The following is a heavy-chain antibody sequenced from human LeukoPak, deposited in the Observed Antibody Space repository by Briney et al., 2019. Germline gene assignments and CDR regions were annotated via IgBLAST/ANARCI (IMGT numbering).Heavy chain of an antibody. J-gene: IGHJ3*02. CDR3: AREVEDYDILTGGRPGAFDI. CDR1: GFTFSSCA. D-gene: IGHD3-9*01. CDR2: ISSSSSYI. Sequence: GGSLRLSCAASGFTFSSCAMSWVRQAPGKGLEWVSSISSSSSYIYYADSVKGRFTISRDNAKNSLYLQMNSLRAEDTAVYYCAREVEDYDILTGGRPGAFDIWGQGTMVTVSS. V-gene: IGHV3-21*01.